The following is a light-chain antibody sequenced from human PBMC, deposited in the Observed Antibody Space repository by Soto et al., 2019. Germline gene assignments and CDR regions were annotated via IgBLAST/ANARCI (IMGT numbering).Light chain of an antibody. V-gene: IGLV2-14*01. Sequence: QSALTQPASVSGSPGQSITISCTGTSSDVGAYNYVSWYQQHPGKAPKLLIYEVTNRPFGVSNRFSGSKSGNTASMTIAGLQTEDEADYYCSSYTTSISRIFGGGTKRTVL. CDR3: SSYTTSISRI. CDR1: SSDVGAYNY. CDR2: EVT. J-gene: IGLJ2*01.